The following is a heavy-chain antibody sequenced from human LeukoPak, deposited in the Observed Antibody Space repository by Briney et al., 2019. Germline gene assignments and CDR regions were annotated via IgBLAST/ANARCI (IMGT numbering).Heavy chain of an antibody. D-gene: IGHD1-26*01. CDR1: GFTFSSYW. Sequence: GGSLRLSCAASGFTFSSYWMHWVRQAPGKGLVWVSRINSDGSSTSYADSVKGRFTISRDNSKNTLYLQMNSLRAEDTAVYYCAKTLVGATPDYWGQGTLVTVSS. CDR3: AKTLVGATPDY. V-gene: IGHV3-74*01. CDR2: INSDGSST. J-gene: IGHJ4*02.